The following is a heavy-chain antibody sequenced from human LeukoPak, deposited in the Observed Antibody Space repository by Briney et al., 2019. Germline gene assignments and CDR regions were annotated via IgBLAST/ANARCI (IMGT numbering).Heavy chain of an antibody. CDR3: ARSAGGTVDY. D-gene: IGHD6-13*01. CDR1: GDSVASNNDA. V-gene: IGHV6-1*01. CDR2: TYYRSKWYN. Sequence: SQTLSLTCAISGDSVASNNDAWNWIRQSPSRGLEWLGRTYYRSKWYNDYAVSVKGRITINPDTSGNQFSLHLNSVTPEDSAVYYCARSAGGTVDYWGQGALVTVSS. J-gene: IGHJ4*02.